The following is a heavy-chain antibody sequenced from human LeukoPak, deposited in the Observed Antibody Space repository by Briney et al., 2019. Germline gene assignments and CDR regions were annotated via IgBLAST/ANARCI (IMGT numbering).Heavy chain of an antibody. J-gene: IGHJ6*03. CDR3: AKRAGYSSSWYAEDYYYYMDV. CDR2: VSATCGTT. CDR1: GFTFSSYG. V-gene: IGHV3-23*01. D-gene: IGHD6-13*01. Sequence: GGSLRLSCAASGFTFSSYGMSWVRQAPGKGLEWVSAVSATCGTTYYADSVKGRFTISRDNSKNTLYLQMNSLRAEDTAVYYCAKRAGYSSSWYAEDYYYYMDVWGKGTTVTISS.